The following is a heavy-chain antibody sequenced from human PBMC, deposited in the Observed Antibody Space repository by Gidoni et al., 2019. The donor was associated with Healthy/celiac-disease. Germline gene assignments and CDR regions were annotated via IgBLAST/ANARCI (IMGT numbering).Heavy chain of an antibody. J-gene: IGHJ3*02. CDR3: ERGLRFWGIVVVTAIFDAFDI. CDR2: MKPNRGKT. CDR1: GYTFTSYD. V-gene: IGHV1-8*01. D-gene: IGHD2-21*02. Sequence: QVQLVQSGAEVKKPGASVKVSCKASGYTFTSYDINWVRQATVQGLEWMGWMKPNRGKTGYAKKFKGRVTMTRNTYISTAYMEMSSLRSEGTAVYYCERGLRFWGIVVVTAIFDAFDIWGQGTMVTVSS.